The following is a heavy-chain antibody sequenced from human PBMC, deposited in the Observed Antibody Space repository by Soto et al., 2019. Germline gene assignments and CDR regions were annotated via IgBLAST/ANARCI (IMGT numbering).Heavy chain of an antibody. J-gene: IGHJ4*02. CDR1: GDSISGDTYF. CDR2: MFYRRST. CDR3: ARHVREFSGPGSYDYFDY. Sequence: QLQLQESGPGLVKPSETLTLTCTVSGDSISGDTYFWGWIRQPPGKGLEWIGNMFYRRSTYYNPSLKSRASVVVDTSKNQFSLTLSSMTAADTAVYYCARHVREFSGPGSYDYFDYWGQGILVTVSS. D-gene: IGHD3-10*01. V-gene: IGHV4-39*01.